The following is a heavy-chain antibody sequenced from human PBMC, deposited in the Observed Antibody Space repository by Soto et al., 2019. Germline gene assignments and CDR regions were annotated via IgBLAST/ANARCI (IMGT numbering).Heavy chain of an antibody. CDR1: GFTFDRYG. CDR2: ISGGGGSA. Sequence: GGSLRLSCVASGFTFDRYGMNWVRQAPGKGLEWVSAISGGGGSAYYADSVRGRFTISRDNFKNTLYLQMNSLRVEDTAVYFCAKEGREERELLHSDCWGQGTLVTVSS. V-gene: IGHV3-23*01. J-gene: IGHJ4*02. CDR3: AKEGREERELLHSDC. D-gene: IGHD1-26*01.